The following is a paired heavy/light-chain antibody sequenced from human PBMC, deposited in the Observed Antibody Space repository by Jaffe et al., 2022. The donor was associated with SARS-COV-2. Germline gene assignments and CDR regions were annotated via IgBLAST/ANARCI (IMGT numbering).Light chain of an antibody. CDR3: QQSYSTPRT. V-gene: IGKV1-39*01. CDR1: QSISSY. Sequence: DIQMTQSPSSLSASVGDRVTITCRASQSISSYLNWYQQKPGKAPKPLIYAASSLQSGVPSRFSGSGSGTDFTLTISSLQPEDFATYYCQQSYSTPRTFGQGTKVEIK. CDR2: AAS. J-gene: IGKJ1*01.
Heavy chain of an antibody. CDR2: IDPSDSYT. CDR1: GYSFTTYW. CDR3: AIDSVPNHSLDY. V-gene: IGHV5-10-1*03. Sequence: EVQLVQSGAEVKKPGESLTISCQGSGYSFTTYWISWVRQMPGKGLEWMGRIDPSDSYTNYSPSFQGHVTISVDKSISTAYLQWGSLKASDTAMYYCAIDSVPNHSLDYWGQGTLVTVSS. J-gene: IGHJ4*02.